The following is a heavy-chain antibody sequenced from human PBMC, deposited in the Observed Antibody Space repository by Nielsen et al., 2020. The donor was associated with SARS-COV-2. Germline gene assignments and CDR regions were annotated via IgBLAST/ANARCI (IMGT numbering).Heavy chain of an antibody. J-gene: IGHJ4*02. V-gene: IGHV1-69*13. Sequence: SVKVSCKASGGTLSNYAISWMRQAPGQGPEWLGGIIPIFGGPNYAQRFQGRVRIAADESTSTLYIELTSLRSEDTAVYYCARAKDGYNENYFDQWGQGTLVTVSS. CDR3: ARAKDGYNENYFDQ. CDR2: IIPIFGGP. D-gene: IGHD5-24*01. CDR1: GGTLSNYA.